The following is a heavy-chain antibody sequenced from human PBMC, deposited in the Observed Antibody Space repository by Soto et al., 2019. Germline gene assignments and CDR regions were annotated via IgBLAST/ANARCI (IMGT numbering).Heavy chain of an antibody. CDR2: TIPFFGTS. J-gene: IGHJ6*02. V-gene: IGHV1-69*01. CDR1: GGTFSSYA. Sequence: QVQLVQSGAEVKKPGSSVNVSCKASGGTFSSYALNWVRQAPGQGLEWMGGTIPFFGTSNYAQKFQGRVTITADESTSTAYMELRSLRSEDTAVYYCARVGYITNYAMAVWGQGPTVTVSS. D-gene: IGHD2-8*02. CDR3: ARVGYITNYAMAV.